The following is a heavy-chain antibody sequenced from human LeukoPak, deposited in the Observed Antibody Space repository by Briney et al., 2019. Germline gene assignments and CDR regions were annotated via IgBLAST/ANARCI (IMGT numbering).Heavy chain of an antibody. D-gene: IGHD6-13*01. CDR3: ARAGPSSSWHQFDY. V-gene: IGHV3-66*01. J-gene: IGHJ4*02. CDR1: GFTVSRNY. CDR2: TYSGGRT. Sequence: GGSLRLSCAASGFTVSRNYMSWVRQAPGKGLEWVSVTYSGGRTYYADSVKGRFTISRDNSKNTLYLQMNSLRAEETAVYYCARAGPSSSWHQFDYWGQGTLVTVSS.